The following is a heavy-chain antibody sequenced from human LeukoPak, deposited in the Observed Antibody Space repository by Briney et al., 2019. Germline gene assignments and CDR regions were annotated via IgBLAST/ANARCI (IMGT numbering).Heavy chain of an antibody. V-gene: IGHV1-69*13. J-gene: IGHJ4*02. Sequence: GASVKVSCKASGGTFSSYAISWVRQAPGQGLEWMGGIIPIFGTANYAQRFQGRVTITADESMSTAYMELSSLRFEDTAVYYCAFPIIVGATPQGPTNDHWGQGTLVTVSS. D-gene: IGHD1-26*01. CDR1: GGTFSSYA. CDR3: AFPIIVGATPQGPTNDH. CDR2: IIPIFGTA.